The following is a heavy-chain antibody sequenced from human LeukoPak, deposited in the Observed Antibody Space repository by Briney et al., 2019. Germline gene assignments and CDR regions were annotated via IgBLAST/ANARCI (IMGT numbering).Heavy chain of an antibody. V-gene: IGHV3-30*04. J-gene: IGHJ6*04. CDR3: ARDGWQLAPPLYYYYYYGMDV. CDR1: GFTFSSYA. Sequence: QPGGSLRLSCAASGFTFSSYAMHWVRQAPGKGLEWVAVISYDGSNKYYADSVKGRFTISRDNSKNTLYLQMNSLRAEDTAVYYCARDGWQLAPPLYYYYYYGMDVWGKGTTVTVSS. CDR2: ISYDGSNK. D-gene: IGHD6-13*01.